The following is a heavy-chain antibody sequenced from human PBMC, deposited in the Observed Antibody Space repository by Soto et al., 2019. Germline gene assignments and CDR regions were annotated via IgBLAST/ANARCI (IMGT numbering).Heavy chain of an antibody. CDR2: IIPIFGTA. V-gene: IGHV1-69*12. J-gene: IGHJ5*02. D-gene: IGHD2-15*01. Sequence: QVQLVQSGAEVKKPGSSVKVSCKASGGTFSSYAISWVRQAPGQGLEWMGGIIPIFGTANYAQKCQGRVTSTADESTRTSDMERSRLRAQDTAVYYCARGPVYCSCGSCYANWFDPWGQGTLVTVSS. CDR3: ARGPVYCSCGSCYANWFDP. CDR1: GGTFSSYA.